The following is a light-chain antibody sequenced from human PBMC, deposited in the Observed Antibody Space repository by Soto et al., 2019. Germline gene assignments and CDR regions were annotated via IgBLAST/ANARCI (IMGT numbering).Light chain of an antibody. CDR2: WAS. CDR1: QSVLYSSNNKNY. J-gene: IGKJ1*01. CDR3: QQYYSVPWT. Sequence: DIVMTQSPDSLAVSLGERATINCKSSQSVLYSSNNKNYLAWYQQKPGQPPKLLINWASTRESGVPDRFSGRGSGTDFTLTISSLQAEDVAVYYCQQYYSVPWTLGQETKVEVK. V-gene: IGKV4-1*01.